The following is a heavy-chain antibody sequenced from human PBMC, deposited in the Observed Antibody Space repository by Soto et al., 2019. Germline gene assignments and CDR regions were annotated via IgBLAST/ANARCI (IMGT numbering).Heavy chain of an antibody. CDR1: GGTFSSYA. Sequence: GASVKVSCKASGGTFSSYAISWVRQAPGQGLEWMGGIIPIFGTASYAQKFQGRVTMTRDTSTSTVYMELSSLRSEDTAVYYCARGQPGYSYGLGNWFDPWGQGTLVTVSS. CDR2: IIPIFGTA. CDR3: ARGQPGYSYGLGNWFDP. V-gene: IGHV1-69*05. D-gene: IGHD5-18*01. J-gene: IGHJ5*02.